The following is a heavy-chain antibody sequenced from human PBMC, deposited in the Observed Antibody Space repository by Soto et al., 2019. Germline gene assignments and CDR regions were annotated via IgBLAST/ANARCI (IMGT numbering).Heavy chain of an antibody. V-gene: IGHV3-48*01. J-gene: IGHJ4*02. Sequence: EVQLVDSGGGLVQPGGSLRLSCAASGFTFSTHSMNWVRQAPGKGLEWISYITSSDVTMYADSVKGRFTISRDNAKNSLYLQMNSLRGEDTAVYFCVGEVGFQLIYWGQGTLVTASS. CDR1: GFTFSTHS. CDR3: VGEVGFQLIY. CDR2: ITSSDVT. D-gene: IGHD2-2*01.